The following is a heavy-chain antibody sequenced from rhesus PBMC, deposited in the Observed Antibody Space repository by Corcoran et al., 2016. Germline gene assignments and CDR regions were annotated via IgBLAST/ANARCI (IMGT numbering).Heavy chain of an antibody. D-gene: IGHD3-16*01. CDR1: GGSISDDYY. CDR3: ARGSGSYYNAEYFDF. V-gene: IGHV4-106*01. Sequence: QVQLQESGPGLVKPSETLSLTCAVSGGSISDDYYWSWIRQPPGKGREWIGYIYGSGGGTNYHPSLKTRVTISIDTSKNQFSLKLSSVTAADTAVYYCARGSGSYYNAEYFDFWGQGALVTVSS. CDR2: IYGSGGGT. J-gene: IGHJ1*01.